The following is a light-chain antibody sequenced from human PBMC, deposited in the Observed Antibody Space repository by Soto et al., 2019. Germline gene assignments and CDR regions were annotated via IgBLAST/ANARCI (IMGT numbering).Light chain of an antibody. J-gene: IGLJ3*02. V-gene: IGLV2-14*01. Sequence: QSALTQPASVSGSPGQSITISCIGTISDVGGYDYVSWYQQHPGKAPKVIIYEVSHRPSGVSYRFSGSKSGNTASLTISGLQAEDEADYYCISYTESSGRVFGGGTKLTVL. CDR2: EVS. CDR1: ISDVGGYDY. CDR3: ISYTESSGRV.